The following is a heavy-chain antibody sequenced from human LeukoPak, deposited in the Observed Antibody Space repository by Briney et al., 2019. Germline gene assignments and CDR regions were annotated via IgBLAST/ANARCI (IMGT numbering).Heavy chain of an antibody. V-gene: IGHV4-61*02. CDR3: ARGRVSGTTLYFDY. D-gene: IGHD1-1*01. CDR1: GGSISSDSDY. CDR2: IYSGST. J-gene: IGHJ4*02. Sequence: PSETLSLTCTVSGGSISSDSDYWSWIRQPAGKGLEWIGRIYSGSTDYNPSLRSRLTISVDTSKNQFSLKLSSVTAADTAVYYCARGRVSGTTLYFDYWGQRTLFTVSS.